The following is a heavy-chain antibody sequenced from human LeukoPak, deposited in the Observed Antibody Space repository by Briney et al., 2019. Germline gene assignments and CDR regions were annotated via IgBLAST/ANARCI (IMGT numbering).Heavy chain of an antibody. D-gene: IGHD2-2*01. CDR3: ARGCRYCSSTSCYVKHYFDY. V-gene: IGHV4-39*07. CDR2: IYYRGTT. Sequence: SETLSLTCAVSGGSISSSSYYWVWVRPPPGKGREWIGTIYYRGTTYYNPALKSRVTLSVDTSKNEFSLSLTSVTAADTAVYYCARGCRYCSSTSCYVKHYFDYWGQGTLVTVSS. CDR1: GGSISSSSYY. J-gene: IGHJ4*02.